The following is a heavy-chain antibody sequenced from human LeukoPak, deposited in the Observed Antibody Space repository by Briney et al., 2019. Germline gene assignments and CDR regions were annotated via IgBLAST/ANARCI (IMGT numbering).Heavy chain of an antibody. CDR2: TNPDSGGT. CDR1: GYTFTGYY. D-gene: IGHD5-24*01. J-gene: IGHJ4*02. V-gene: IGHV1-2*02. Sequence: ASVKVSCKASGYTFTGYYIHWVRQAPGQGLEWMGWTNPDSGGTNYAQKFQGRVTMTRDTPISTAYMDLSRLRSDDTAVYYCARGLEMASVLGYWGQGTLVTVSS. CDR3: ARGLEMASVLGY.